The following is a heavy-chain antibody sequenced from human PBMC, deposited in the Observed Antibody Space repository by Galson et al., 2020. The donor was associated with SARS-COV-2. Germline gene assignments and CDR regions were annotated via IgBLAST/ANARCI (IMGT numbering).Heavy chain of an antibody. V-gene: IGHV4-59*01. D-gene: IGHD1-26*01. J-gene: IGHJ6*02. CDR1: GGSISSYY. CDR2: ISHSGST. Sequence: EPSETLSLTCTVSGGSISSYYWSWIRQPPGKGLEWLGSISHSGSTNYNPSLKSRVTISIDTSKNQFSLRLSSVTAADTAVYYCAGFLFYFRHYYGLDVWGQGTTVTVSS. CDR3: AGFLFYFRHYYGLDV.